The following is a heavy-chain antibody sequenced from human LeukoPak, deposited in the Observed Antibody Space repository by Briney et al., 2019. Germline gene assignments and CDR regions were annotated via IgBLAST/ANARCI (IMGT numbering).Heavy chain of an antibody. J-gene: IGHJ4*02. CDR1: GGTFISYA. D-gene: IGHD1-26*01. CDR3: ARDVVVGATTPLDY. V-gene: IGHV1-69*05. Sequence: PKASVKVSCKASGGTFISYAISWVRQAPGQGLEWMGRIIPIFGTANYAQKFQGRVTSTTDESTSTAYMELSSLRSEDTAVYCCARDVVVGATTPLDYWGQGTLVTVSS. CDR2: IIPIFGTA.